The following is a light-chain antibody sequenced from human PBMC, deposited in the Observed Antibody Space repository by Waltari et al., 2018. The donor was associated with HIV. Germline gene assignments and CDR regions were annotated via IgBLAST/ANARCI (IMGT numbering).Light chain of an antibody. Sequence: EIVLTQSQDTLSLSPGEGATLSCRASQSVSNGYVAWYQQRPGQAPRLLISGTSARATDIPDTFSGSGSGTDFTLSISRLDPEDFAVYYCQHYGNSRYTFGQGTKLEIK. CDR1: QSVSNGY. CDR3: QHYGNSRYT. J-gene: IGKJ2*01. CDR2: GTS. V-gene: IGKV3-20*01.